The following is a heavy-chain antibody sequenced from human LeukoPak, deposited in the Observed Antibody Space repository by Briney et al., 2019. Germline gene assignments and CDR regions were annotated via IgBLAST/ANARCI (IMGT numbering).Heavy chain of an antibody. J-gene: IGHJ5*02. D-gene: IGHD6-13*01. CDR3: ARKAPIGQQPLNWFDP. V-gene: IGHV3-33*01. Sequence: GGSLRLSCAASGFTFSSYGMHWVRQAPGKGLEWVAVIWYDGSNKYYADSVKGRFTISRDNSKNTLYLQMNSPRAEDTAVYYCARKAPIGQQPLNWFDPWGQGTLVTVSS. CDR2: IWYDGSNK. CDR1: GFTFSSYG.